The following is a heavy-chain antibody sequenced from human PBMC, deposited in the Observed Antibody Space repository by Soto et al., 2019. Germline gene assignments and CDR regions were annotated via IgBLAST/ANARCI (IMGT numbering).Heavy chain of an antibody. CDR1: GFTFSNYG. V-gene: IGHV3-33*01. D-gene: IGHD1-26*01. CDR3: ARDPGSDSHIDY. Sequence: TGGSLRLSCAASGFTFSNYGMHWVRQAPGKGLEWVAVIWHDEKNKYYADSVRDRFTISRDNSKNTLDLQMNSLRGDDTAVYYCARDPGSDSHIDYWGLGTLVTVSS. CDR2: IWHDEKNK. J-gene: IGHJ4*02.